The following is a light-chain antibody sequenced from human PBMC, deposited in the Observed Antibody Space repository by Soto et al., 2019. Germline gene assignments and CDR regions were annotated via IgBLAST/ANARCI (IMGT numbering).Light chain of an antibody. J-gene: IGLJ3*02. Sequence: QSVLTQPPSASGTPGQTVTISCSGSSSNIGANTVNWFQHLPGTAPKLLIYSNNQRPSGVPDRVSGAKSGTSVTLAISGLQSEVVADYYCAAWDARLDGVVFGGGTKLTVL. CDR3: AAWDARLDGVV. V-gene: IGLV1-44*01. CDR1: SSNIGANT. CDR2: SNN.